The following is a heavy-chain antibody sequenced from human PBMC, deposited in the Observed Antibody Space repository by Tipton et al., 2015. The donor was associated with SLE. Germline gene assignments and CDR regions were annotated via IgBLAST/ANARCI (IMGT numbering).Heavy chain of an antibody. V-gene: IGHV3-53*05. D-gene: IGHD2-15*01. CDR3: ARVLGGLGLFDC. J-gene: IGHJ4*02. Sequence: GSLRLSCAASGFTVSSNYMSWVRQAPGKGLEWVSVIYSGGSTYYADSVKGRFTISRDNSKNTLYLQMNSLRAEDTAVYYCARVLGGLGLFDCGGQGTLVTVSS. CDR1: GFTVSSNY. CDR2: IYSGGST.